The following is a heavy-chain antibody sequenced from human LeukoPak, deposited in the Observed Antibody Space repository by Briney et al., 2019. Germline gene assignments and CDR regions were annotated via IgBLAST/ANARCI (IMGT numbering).Heavy chain of an antibody. D-gene: IGHD2-21*02. V-gene: IGHV3-30-3*01. J-gene: IGHJ3*02. CDR3: ARALIVVVTAIRAFDI. CDR2: ISYDGSNK. Sequence: GGSLRLSCAASGFTFSSYAMHWVRQAPGKGLEWVAVISYDGSNKYYADSVKGRFTISRDNSKNTLYLQMNSLRAEDTAVYYCARALIVVVTAIRAFDIWGQGTMVTVSS. CDR1: GFTFSSYA.